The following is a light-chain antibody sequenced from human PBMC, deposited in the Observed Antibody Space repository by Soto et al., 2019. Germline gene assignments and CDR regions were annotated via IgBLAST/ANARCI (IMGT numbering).Light chain of an antibody. Sequence: ILMTQSPASLSMSPGERATLSCRASQSVSSNVAWYQQIPGQTPRLLIYGASTRATGIPVRFSGSGSGTEFTLTISSLQSEDFAVYYCHQYDYGPYTFCQGTMVDIK. CDR3: HQYDYGPYT. CDR1: QSVSSN. CDR2: GAS. V-gene: IGKV3-15*01. J-gene: IGKJ2*01.